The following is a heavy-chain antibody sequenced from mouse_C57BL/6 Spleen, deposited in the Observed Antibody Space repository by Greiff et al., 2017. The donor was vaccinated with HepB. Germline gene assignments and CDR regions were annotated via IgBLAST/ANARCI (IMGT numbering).Heavy chain of an antibody. V-gene: IGHV1-54*01. CDR1: GYAFTNYL. CDR2: INPGSGGT. CDR3: ARGGYYDYDDDY. J-gene: IGHJ2*01. D-gene: IGHD2-4*01. Sequence: VQLQQSGAELVRPGTSVKVSCKASGYAFTNYLIEWVKQRPGQGLEWIGVINPGSGGTNYNEEFKGKATLTADKSSSTAYMQLSSLTSEDSAVYFCARGGYYDYDDDYWGQGTTLTVSS.